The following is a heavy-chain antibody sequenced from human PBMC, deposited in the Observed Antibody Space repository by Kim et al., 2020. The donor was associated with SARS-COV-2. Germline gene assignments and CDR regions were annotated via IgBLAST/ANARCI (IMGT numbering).Heavy chain of an antibody. CDR3: ARGVEVSRPSGSYGDC. D-gene: IGHD1-26*01. J-gene: IGHJ4*02. Sequence: GGSLRLSCAASGFTFSSHGMRWVRQAPGKGLVWVSRISSDGASTTYADSVKGRFTISRDNAKNTLYLQMNSLRAEDTAVYYCARGVEVSRPSGSYGDCWGQGTLVTVSS. V-gene: IGHV3-74*01. CDR1: GFTFSSHG. CDR2: ISSDGAST.